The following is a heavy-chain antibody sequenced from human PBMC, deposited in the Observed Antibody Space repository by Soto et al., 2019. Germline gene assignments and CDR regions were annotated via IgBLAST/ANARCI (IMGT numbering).Heavy chain of an antibody. CDR2: ISAYNGNT. J-gene: IGHJ3*02. V-gene: IGHV1-18*01. CDR1: GYTFTSYG. Sequence: QVQLVQSGAEVKKPGASVKVSCKASGYTFTSYGISWVRQAPGQGLEWMGWISAYNGNTNYAQKLQGRVTMTTDTXXXXXXXXXXXXXXXXXXXXXXXXXXXXXXXXDXFDIWGQGTMVTVSS. CDR3: XXXXXXXXXXDXFDI.